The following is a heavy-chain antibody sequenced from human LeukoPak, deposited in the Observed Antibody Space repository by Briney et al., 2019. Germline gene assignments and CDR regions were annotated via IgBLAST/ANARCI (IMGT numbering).Heavy chain of an antibody. CDR2: INHSGST. J-gene: IGHJ5*02. D-gene: IGHD3-10*01. Sequence: SETLSLTCAVYGGSFSGYYWSWIRQPPGKGLEWIGEINHSGSTNYNPPLKSRVTISEDTSKNQFSLKLRSVTAADTAVYYCARGPRFGELLWHWFDPWGQGTLVTVSS. CDR1: GGSFSGYY. V-gene: IGHV4-34*01. CDR3: ARGPRFGELLWHWFDP.